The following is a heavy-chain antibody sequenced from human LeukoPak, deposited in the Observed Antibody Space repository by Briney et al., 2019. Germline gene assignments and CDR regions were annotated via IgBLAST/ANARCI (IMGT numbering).Heavy chain of an antibody. CDR1: GYTFTGYY. D-gene: IGHD3-10*01. CDR2: INPNSGVT. J-gene: IGHJ6*02. V-gene: IGHV1-2*02. CDR3: ARFRPYGSGSYDYYYGMDV. Sequence: ASVKVSCKSSGYTFTGYYIHWVRQAPGQGLEWMDWINPNSGVTKCAQKFQGRVTMTRDTSISTAYMELSRLRSDGTAVYYCARFRPYGSGSYDYYYGMDVWGQGTTVTVSS.